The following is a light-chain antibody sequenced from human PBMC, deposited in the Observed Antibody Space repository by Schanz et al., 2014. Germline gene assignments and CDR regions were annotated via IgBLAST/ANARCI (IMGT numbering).Light chain of an antibody. CDR2: AAS. V-gene: IGKV3-20*01. J-gene: IGKJ5*01. CDR3: QQYGTSPIT. CDR1: QSVRSSS. Sequence: EIVLTQSPGTLSLSPGERATLSCRASQSVRSSSLAWYQHRRGQAPRLLIYAASSRATGVPDRFSGSGSGTDFTLTVSRLEPEDFAVYYCQQYGTSPITFGQGTRLEIK.